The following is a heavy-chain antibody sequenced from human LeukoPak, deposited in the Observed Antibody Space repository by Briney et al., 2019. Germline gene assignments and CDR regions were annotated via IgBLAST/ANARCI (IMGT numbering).Heavy chain of an antibody. CDR3: AELGITMIGGV. V-gene: IGHV3-48*03. CDR2: ISYNGRSI. Sequence: GGSLRLSCAASGFIFSTYEMNWVRQAPGKGLEWLSYISYNGRSIHYADSVKGRLTISRDNAHNLLYLQMDSLRVEDTAVYYCAELGITMIGGVWGKGTTVTISS. J-gene: IGHJ6*04. CDR1: GFIFSTYE. D-gene: IGHD3-10*02.